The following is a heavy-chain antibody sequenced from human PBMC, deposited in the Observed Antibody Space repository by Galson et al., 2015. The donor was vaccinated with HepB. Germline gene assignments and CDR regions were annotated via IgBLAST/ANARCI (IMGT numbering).Heavy chain of an antibody. CDR2: INAGNGNT. D-gene: IGHD6-19*01. CDR1: GYTFTSYA. J-gene: IGHJ6*03. CDR3: ARGRYSSGVYSYMDV. V-gene: IGHV1-3*01. Sequence: SVKVSCKASGYTFTSYAMHRVRQAPGQRLEWMGWINAGNGNTKYSQKFQGRVTITRDTSASTAYMELSSLRSEDTAVYYCARGRYSSGVYSYMDVWGKGTTVTVSS.